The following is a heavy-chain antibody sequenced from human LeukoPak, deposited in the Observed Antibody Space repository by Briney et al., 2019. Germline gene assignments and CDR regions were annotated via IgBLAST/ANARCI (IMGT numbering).Heavy chain of an antibody. CDR1: GFSVSNNY. D-gene: IGHD2-15*01. J-gene: IGHJ1*01. CDR3: ASDSYSPEYFQH. V-gene: IGHV3-66*01. CDR2: IYSGGST. Sequence: GSLRLSCAASGFSVSNNYMSWVRQAPGKGLEWVSVIYSGGSTFYADSVKGRFTISRDNSKNTLYLQMNSLRAEDTAVYYCASDSYSPEYFQHWGQGTLVTVSS.